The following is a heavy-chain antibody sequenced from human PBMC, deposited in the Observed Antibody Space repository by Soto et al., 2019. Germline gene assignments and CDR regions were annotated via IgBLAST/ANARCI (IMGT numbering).Heavy chain of an antibody. D-gene: IGHD1-26*01. CDR3: ARIRSGSYYFSYFDY. Sequence: SGPTLVNPTQTLTLTCTFSGFSLTTSGMCVSWIRQPPGKALEWLAVIDWDDDTYYSTSLKTRLTISKDTSKNQVVLTMTNMDPVDTATYYCARIRSGSYYFSYFDYWGRGKLVTVSS. V-gene: IGHV2-70*01. CDR2: IDWDDDT. CDR1: GFSLTTSGMC. J-gene: IGHJ4*02.